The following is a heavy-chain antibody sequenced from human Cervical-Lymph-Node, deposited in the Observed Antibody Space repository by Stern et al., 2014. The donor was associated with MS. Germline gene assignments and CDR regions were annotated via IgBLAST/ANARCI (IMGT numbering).Heavy chain of an antibody. CDR3: SRGGRTGTTSFDY. V-gene: IGHV1-8*01. Sequence: QVQLVQSGAEVKKPGASVKVSCKASGYTFTSFDINWMRQATGQGLEWMGWMYPNSGTTVYAQKFQGRCALTRNTSISTAYMELSSLRSEDTAVYYCSRGGRTGTTSFDYWGQGTLVTVSS. CDR2: MYPNSGTT. CDR1: GYTFTSFD. D-gene: IGHD1-7*01. J-gene: IGHJ4*02.